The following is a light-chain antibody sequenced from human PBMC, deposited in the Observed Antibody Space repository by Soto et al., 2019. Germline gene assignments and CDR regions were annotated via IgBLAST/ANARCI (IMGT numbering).Light chain of an antibody. J-gene: IGLJ7*01. V-gene: IGLV2-14*01. Sequence: QSALTQPASVSGSPGQSITISCTGTSSDVDGYNYVSWYQQHPGKAPKLMIYEVSNRPSGVSNRFSGSKSGNTASLTISGLQAEDEADYYCCLYLGGTSVFGGGTQLTVL. CDR1: SSDVDGYNY. CDR3: CLYLGGTSV. CDR2: EVS.